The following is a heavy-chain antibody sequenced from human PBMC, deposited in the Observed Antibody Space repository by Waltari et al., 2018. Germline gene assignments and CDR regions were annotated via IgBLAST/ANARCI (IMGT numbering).Heavy chain of an antibody. CDR1: EFTFSSYA. V-gene: IGHV3-30*01. Sequence: QVQLVESGGGVVQPGRSLRLSCAASEFTFSSYAMHWVRQAPGKGREGVAVISYNERNIYYVDSVKGRFIISRDNSNKMWYLQRNNLRTEDTAVYYCARDYCDRTNCHGMDVWGQGTTVIVSS. CDR3: ARDYCDRTNCHGMDV. J-gene: IGHJ6*02. D-gene: IGHD3-22*01. CDR2: ISYNERNI.